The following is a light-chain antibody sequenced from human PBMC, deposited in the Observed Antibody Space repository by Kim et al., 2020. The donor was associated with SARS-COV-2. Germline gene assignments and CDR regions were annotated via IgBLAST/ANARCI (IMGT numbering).Light chain of an antibody. J-gene: IGKJ2*03. CDR2: GAP. Sequence: PGERATLSCRASETISSSYLAWYQQKPGQAPRLLIYGAPSRATGIPDRFSGSGSGTDFTLTISRLEPEDFAVYYCQQYGSTPPMYSFGQGTKLEI. CDR3: QQYGSTPPMYS. V-gene: IGKV3-20*01. CDR1: ETISSSY.